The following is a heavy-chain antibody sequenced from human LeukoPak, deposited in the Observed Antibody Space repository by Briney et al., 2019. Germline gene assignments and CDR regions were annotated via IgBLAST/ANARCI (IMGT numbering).Heavy chain of an antibody. CDR1: GGSISSSSYY. V-gene: IGHV4-39*07. D-gene: IGHD5/OR15-5a*01. CDR2: IYYSGST. J-gene: IGHJ4*02. Sequence: SETLSLTCTVSGGSISSSSYYWGWIRQPPGEGLEWIGSIYYSGSTYYNPSLKSRVTISVDTSKNQFSLKLSSVTAADTAVYYCARAPDSVSSIDYWGQGTLVTVSS. CDR3: ARAPDSVSSIDY.